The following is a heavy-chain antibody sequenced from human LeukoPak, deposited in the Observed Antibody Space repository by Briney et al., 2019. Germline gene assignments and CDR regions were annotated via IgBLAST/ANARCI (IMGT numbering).Heavy chain of an antibody. Sequence: PSETLSLTCTVSGASISSSIYYWGWIRQPPGKGPEWTGSIYYSGSTYYNPSLKSLVTVAVDTSKNQFSLKLSSVTDADTAVYYCARQERYCSNGVCLKHFDYWGQGTLVTVSS. CDR3: ARQERYCSNGVCLKHFDY. CDR2: IYYSGST. D-gene: IGHD2-8*01. J-gene: IGHJ4*02. V-gene: IGHV4-39*01. CDR1: GASISSSIYY.